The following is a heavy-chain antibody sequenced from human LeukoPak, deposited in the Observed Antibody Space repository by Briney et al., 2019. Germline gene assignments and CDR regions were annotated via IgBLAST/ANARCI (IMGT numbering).Heavy chain of an antibody. CDR3: ARVWELYSYGDY. J-gene: IGHJ4*02. V-gene: IGHV3-30*03. Sequence: PGGSLRLSCAASGFTFSSYGMHWVRQAPGKGLEWVAVISYDGSNKYYADSVKGRFTISRDNSKNTLYLQMNSLRAEDTAVYYCARVWELYSYGDYWGQGTLVTVSS. D-gene: IGHD5-18*01. CDR1: GFTFSSYG. CDR2: ISYDGSNK.